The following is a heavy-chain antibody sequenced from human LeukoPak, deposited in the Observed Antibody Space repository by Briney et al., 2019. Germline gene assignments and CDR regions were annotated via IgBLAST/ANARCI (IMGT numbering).Heavy chain of an antibody. V-gene: IGHV3-7*01. CDR1: GFTFSSYS. CDR3: AREDGYCSGGNCYSYFDS. Sequence: GGSLRLSCAASGFTFSSYSMSWVRQAPGKGLEWVAYIKKTGSETYYVDSVKGRFTITRDNARNSVFLQMNSLRAEDTAVYYCAREDGYCSGGNCYSYFDSWGQGTLVTVSS. CDR2: IKKTGSET. J-gene: IGHJ4*02. D-gene: IGHD2-15*01.